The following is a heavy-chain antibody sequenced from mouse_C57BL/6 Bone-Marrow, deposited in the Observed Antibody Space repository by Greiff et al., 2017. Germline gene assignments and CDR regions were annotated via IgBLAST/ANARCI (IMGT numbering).Heavy chain of an antibody. CDR1: GFNIKDYY. Sequence: VQLQQSGAELVRPGASVKLSCTASGFNIKDYYMHWVKQRPEQGLEWIGRIDPEDGDTEYDPKVQGKATMTADTSSNTAYLQLSSLTSEDTAVYYCTTRGIWRGFAYWGQGTLVTVSA. V-gene: IGHV14-1*01. CDR3: TTRGIWRGFAY. CDR2: IDPEDGDT. J-gene: IGHJ3*01. D-gene: IGHD1-1*02.